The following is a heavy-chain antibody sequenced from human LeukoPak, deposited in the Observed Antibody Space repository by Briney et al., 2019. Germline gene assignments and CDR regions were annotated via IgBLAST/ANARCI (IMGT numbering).Heavy chain of an antibody. D-gene: IGHD4-17*01. V-gene: IGHV3-48*01. CDR2: ISSSSSTI. CDR1: GFTFSSYS. CDR3: ARPTTVTMVDAFNI. Sequence: GGSLRLSCAASGFTFSSYSMNWVRQAPGKGLEWVSYISSSSSTIYYADSVKGRFTISRDNAKNSLYLQMNSLRAVDTAVYFCARPTTVTMVDAFNIWGLGTMVTVSS. J-gene: IGHJ3*02.